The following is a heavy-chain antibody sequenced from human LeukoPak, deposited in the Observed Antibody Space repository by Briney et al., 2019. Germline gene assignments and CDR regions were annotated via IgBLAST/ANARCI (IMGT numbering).Heavy chain of an antibody. CDR2: VYQSGTT. D-gene: IGHD1-26*01. V-gene: IGHV4-59*08. Sequence: PSETLSLTCNVSGGSISSYYWSWIRQSPGKELEWIGYVYQSGTTSYSPSLKRRVTISADMSKNHFSLKLRSVTAADTAIYYCARHGGSPAYFDNWGQGTLVTVSS. CDR3: ARHGGSPAYFDN. CDR1: GGSISSYY. J-gene: IGHJ4*02.